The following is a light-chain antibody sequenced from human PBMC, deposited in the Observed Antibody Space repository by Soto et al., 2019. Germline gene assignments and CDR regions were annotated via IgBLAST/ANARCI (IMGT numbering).Light chain of an antibody. CDR2: EVN. CDR1: SSDVGGYNY. CDR3: SSYAVNNNLGL. V-gene: IGLV2-8*01. J-gene: IGLJ2*01. Sequence: QSALTQPPSASGSPGQAVTISCTGTSSDVGGYNYVSWYQQFPGKATKLMIYEVNKRPSGVPDRFSGSKSGNTASLTVSGLQSEDEADYYCSSYAVNNNLGLLGGGTKLTVL.